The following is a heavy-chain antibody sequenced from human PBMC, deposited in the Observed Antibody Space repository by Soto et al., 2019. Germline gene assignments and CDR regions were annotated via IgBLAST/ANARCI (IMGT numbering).Heavy chain of an antibody. CDR3: ARNQRIYDILTGYYKGPFDS. Sequence: SETLSLTCAVYSGSFSGHFWSWIRQPPGKGLGWIGEINLAGGTNYNPSLKSRVTISIDKSNNQFFLKLTSVTAADKAVYYCARNQRIYDILTGYYKGPFDSWGQGTLVTVSS. D-gene: IGHD3-9*01. V-gene: IGHV4-34*01. J-gene: IGHJ4*02. CDR2: INLAGGT. CDR1: SGSFSGHF.